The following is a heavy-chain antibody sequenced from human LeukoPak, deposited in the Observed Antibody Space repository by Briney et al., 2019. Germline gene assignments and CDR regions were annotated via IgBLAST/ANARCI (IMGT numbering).Heavy chain of an antibody. CDR3: AREARGTRAAFVA. CDR1: GFTFSSYW. V-gene: IGHV3-7*01. Sequence: GGSLRLSCAASGFTFSSYWMSWVRQAPGKGLEWAANIKEDGTHKYYVGSVRGRFTISRDNAKNSLYLQMNSLRAEDTAIYYWAREARGTRAAFVAWGQGTMVTLFS. CDR2: IKEDGTHK. J-gene: IGHJ3*01. D-gene: IGHD2-8*01.